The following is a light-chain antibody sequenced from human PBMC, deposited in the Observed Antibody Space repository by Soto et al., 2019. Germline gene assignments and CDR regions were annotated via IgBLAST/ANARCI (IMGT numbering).Light chain of an antibody. V-gene: IGKV3-20*01. Sequence: ETVLTQSPGTLSLSPGDRVTLSCRASQSVSSKYLAWYQQIPGQAPRLLIYGTANRATGVPDRFSGSGSGTDFTLTISSLEPEDFPVYYCQQYGDSRYTFGQGAKLEIK. CDR3: QQYGDSRYT. CDR2: GTA. CDR1: QSVSSKY. J-gene: IGKJ2*01.